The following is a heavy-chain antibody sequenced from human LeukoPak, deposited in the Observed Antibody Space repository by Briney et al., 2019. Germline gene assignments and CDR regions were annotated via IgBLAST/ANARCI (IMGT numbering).Heavy chain of an antibody. J-gene: IGHJ3*02. D-gene: IGHD2-2*01. Sequence: PGGSLRLSCAASGFTFSSYSMNWVRQAPGKGLEWVSSISSSSSYIYYADSVKGRFTISRDNAKNSLYLQMNSLRAEDTAVYYCARTVVPAASDAFDIWGQGTMVTVSS. CDR2: ISSSSSYI. V-gene: IGHV3-21*01. CDR3: ARTVVPAASDAFDI. CDR1: GFTFSSYS.